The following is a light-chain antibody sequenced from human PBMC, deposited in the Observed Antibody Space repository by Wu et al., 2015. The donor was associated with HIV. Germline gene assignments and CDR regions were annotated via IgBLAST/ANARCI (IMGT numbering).Light chain of an antibody. CDR1: QSVSSS. CDR3: QQRSNWPL. J-gene: IGKJ3*01. V-gene: IGKV3-11*01. Sequence: EIVLTQSPATLSLSPGERATLSCRASQSVSSSLAWYQQKPGQAPRLLIYDASNRATGIPARFSGSGSGTDFTLTISSLDPEDFAVYYCQQRSNWPLFGPGTKVDIK. CDR2: DAS.